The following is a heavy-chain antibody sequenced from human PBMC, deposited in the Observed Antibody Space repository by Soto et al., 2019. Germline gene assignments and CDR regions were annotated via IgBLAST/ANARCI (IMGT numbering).Heavy chain of an antibody. Sequence: ASETLSLTCTVSGGSVSSGSYYWSWIRQTPGKGLEWIGCIYSSGTTNYNPSLKSRVTLSLDTSKNQFSLKLSSVTAADTAVYYCARLQGDYWGQGTLVTVSS. V-gene: IGHV4-61*01. J-gene: IGHJ4*02. D-gene: IGHD4-4*01. CDR3: ARLQGDY. CDR1: GGSVSSGSYY. CDR2: IYSSGTT.